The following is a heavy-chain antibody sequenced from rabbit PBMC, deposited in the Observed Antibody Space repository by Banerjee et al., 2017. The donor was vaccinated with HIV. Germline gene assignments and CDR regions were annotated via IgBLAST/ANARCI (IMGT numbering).Heavy chain of an antibody. CDR1: GFSFSNIYW. V-gene: IGHV1S45*01. J-gene: IGHJ4*01. D-gene: IGHD4-1*01. CDR3: ARDDTAGGADFDL. CDR2: ISSSGTT. Sequence: QEQLEESGGDLVKPEGSLTLTCTASGFSFSNIYWICWVRQAPGKGLEWIACISSSGTTYYASWAKGRFTISKTSSTTVTLQMTSLTVADTATYFCARDDTAGGADFDLWGPGTLVTVS.